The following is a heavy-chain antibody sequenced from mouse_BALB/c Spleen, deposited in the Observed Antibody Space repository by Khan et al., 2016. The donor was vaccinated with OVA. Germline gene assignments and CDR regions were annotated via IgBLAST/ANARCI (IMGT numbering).Heavy chain of an antibody. D-gene: IGHD1-1*01. CDR3: ARRYYYGHWYFDV. CDR1: GYSITSDYA. V-gene: IGHV3-2*02. Sequence: EVQLQESGPGLVKPSQSLSLTCTVTGYSITSDYAWYWIRQFPGNKLEWMGYISYSGSANYNPSLKSRISITRDTSENQFFLQLNSVPTEDSATYYCARRYYYGHWYFDVWGAGTTVTVSS. CDR2: ISYSGSA. J-gene: IGHJ1*01.